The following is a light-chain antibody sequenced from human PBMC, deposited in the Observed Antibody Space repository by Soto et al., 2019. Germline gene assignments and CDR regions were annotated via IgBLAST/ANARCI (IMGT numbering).Light chain of an antibody. J-gene: IGLJ2*01. CDR3: CSYAGTYTLV. CDR2: DVS. V-gene: IGLV2-11*01. Sequence: QSALTQPRSVSGSPGQSVTISYTGTSSDVGGYNYVSWYQQHPGKAPKLMIYDVSKRPSGVPDRFSGPKSGNTASLTISGLQAEDEADYYCCSYAGTYTLVFGGGTKLTVL. CDR1: SSDVGGYNY.